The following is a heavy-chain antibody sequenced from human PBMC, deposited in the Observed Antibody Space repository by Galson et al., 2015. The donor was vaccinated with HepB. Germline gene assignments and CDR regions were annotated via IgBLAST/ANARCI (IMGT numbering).Heavy chain of an antibody. D-gene: IGHD1-20*01. J-gene: IGHJ4*02. Sequence: SLRLSCAASGFTFTGHAMSWVRQAPGKGLEWVSSVNGRGDNTYYPDYVKGRFTISRDNSKNTLYLQMGSLRVEDTAVYYCAKDDDSRYNWNYFGYWGQGTLVTVAS. V-gene: IGHV3-23*01. CDR3: AKDDDSRYNWNYFGY. CDR2: VNGRGDNT. CDR1: GFTFTGHA.